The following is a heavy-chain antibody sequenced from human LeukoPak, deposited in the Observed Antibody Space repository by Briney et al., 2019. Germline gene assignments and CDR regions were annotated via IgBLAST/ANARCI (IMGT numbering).Heavy chain of an antibody. CDR2: INTNTGNP. CDR1: GYTFTSYA. CDR3: ARRDQRIQLWLGSPNPIDY. D-gene: IGHD5-18*01. V-gene: IGHV7-4-1*02. Sequence: ASVKVSCKASGYTFTSYAMNWVRQAPGQGLEWMGWINTNTGNPTYAQGFTGRFVFSLDTSVSTAYLQISSLKAEDTAVYYCARRDQRIQLWLGSPNPIDYWGQGTLVTVSS. J-gene: IGHJ4*02.